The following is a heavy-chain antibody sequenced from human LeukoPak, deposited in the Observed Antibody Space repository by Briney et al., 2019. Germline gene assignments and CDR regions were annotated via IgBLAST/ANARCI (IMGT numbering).Heavy chain of an antibody. Sequence: GSALRLSCAAGGSTFSSYIMSWVRPARGRGLEWVSSISDSSTYIYYADSVKGRFTISRDDAKNSLYLQMNSLRAEDTAVYYCANSACTGHSCYPPALNWCDLWGQGTLVTVS. D-gene: IGHD2-15*01. J-gene: IGHJ5*02. CDR2: ISDSSTYI. CDR3: ANSACTGHSCYPPALNWCDL. V-gene: IGHV3-21*01. CDR1: GSTFSSYI.